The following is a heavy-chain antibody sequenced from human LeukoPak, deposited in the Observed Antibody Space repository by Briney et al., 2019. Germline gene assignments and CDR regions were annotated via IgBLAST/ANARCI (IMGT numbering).Heavy chain of an antibody. CDR1: GFTFSTYA. CDR3: ASRITLLRGVIMTPYWYFDL. J-gene: IGHJ2*01. CDR2: ISGSGGST. V-gene: IGHV3-23*01. D-gene: IGHD3-10*01. Sequence: GGSLRLSCAASGFTFSTYAMSWVRQAPGKGLEWVSTISGSGGSTYYADSVKGRFTISRNNSENTLYLQMNSLRAEDTALYYCASRITLLRGVIMTPYWYFDLWGRGTLVTVSS.